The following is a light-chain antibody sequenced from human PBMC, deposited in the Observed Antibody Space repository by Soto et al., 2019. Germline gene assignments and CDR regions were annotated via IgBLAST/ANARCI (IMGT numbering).Light chain of an antibody. J-gene: IGLJ3*02. CDR1: SSNLGAGYD. Sequence: QSVLTQPPSVSGAPGQRVTISCTGSSSNLGAGYDVHGYQQLPGTAPKLLIYGNSNRPSGVPDRFSGSKSGTSASLAITGLQAEDEADYYGQSYDSSLSGWGFGGGTKLTVL. V-gene: IGLV1-40*01. CDR2: GNS. CDR3: QSYDSSLSGWG.